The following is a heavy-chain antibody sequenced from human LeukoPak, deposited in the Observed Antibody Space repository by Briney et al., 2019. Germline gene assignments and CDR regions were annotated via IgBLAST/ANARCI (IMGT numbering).Heavy chain of an antibody. Sequence: ASVKVSCKVSGYTLTELSMHWVRQAPGKGLEWMGGFDPEDGETIYAQKLQGRVTMTTDTSTSTTYMELRSLRSDDTAVYYCARGDTAIDPPYYFDYWGQGTLVTVSS. J-gene: IGHJ4*02. CDR3: ARGDTAIDPPYYFDY. D-gene: IGHD5-18*01. CDR1: GYTLTELS. V-gene: IGHV1-24*01. CDR2: FDPEDGET.